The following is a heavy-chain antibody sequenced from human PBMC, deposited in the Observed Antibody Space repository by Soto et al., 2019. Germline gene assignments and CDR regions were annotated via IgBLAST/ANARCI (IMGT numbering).Heavy chain of an antibody. V-gene: IGHV1-18*01. J-gene: IGHJ6*02. CDR2: ISGYNGNT. Sequence: QVQLVQSGAEVKKPGASVKVSCKASGYTFTNHGISWVRQAPGQGLEWLGWISGYNGNTKYAQSLQGRVTMTADTSTSTAYMELRSLKSDDTAVYYCARSVGVGALYYGMDVWGQGTAVTVSS. CDR3: ARSVGVGALYYGMDV. D-gene: IGHD1-26*01. CDR1: GYTFTNHG.